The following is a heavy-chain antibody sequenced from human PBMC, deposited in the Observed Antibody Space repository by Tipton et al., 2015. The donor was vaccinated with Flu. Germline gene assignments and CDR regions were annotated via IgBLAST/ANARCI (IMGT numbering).Heavy chain of an antibody. J-gene: IGHJ4*02. CDR3: ARVPELGYPSFDY. CDR1: GGSISSGGYY. CDR2: IYYSGST. V-gene: IGHV4-31*02. Sequence: LRLSCTASGGSISSGGYYWSWIRQHPGKGLEWIGYIYYSGSTYYNPSLKSRVTISVDTSKNQFSLKLSSVTAADTAVYYCARVPELGYPSFDYWGQGTLVTVSS. D-gene: IGHD1-14*01.